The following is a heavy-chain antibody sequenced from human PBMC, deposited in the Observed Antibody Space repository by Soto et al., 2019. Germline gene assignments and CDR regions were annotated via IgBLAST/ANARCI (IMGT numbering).Heavy chain of an antibody. CDR2: INAGNGNT. Sequence: ASVKVSCKASGYSFTSYAMHWVRQAPGQRLEWMGWINAGNGNTKYSQKFQGRVTITADKSTSTAYMELSSLRSEDTAVYYCARALGTGYYYGMDVWGQGTTVTVSS. J-gene: IGHJ6*02. D-gene: IGHD3-16*01. CDR1: GYSFTSYA. CDR3: ARALGTGYYYGMDV. V-gene: IGHV1-3*01.